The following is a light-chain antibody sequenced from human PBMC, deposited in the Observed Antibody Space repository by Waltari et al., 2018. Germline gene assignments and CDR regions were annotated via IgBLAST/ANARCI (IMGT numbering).Light chain of an antibody. V-gene: IGKV3-20*01. CDR1: QSVSRY. CDR2: ASS. CDR3: QKYDRLPAT. Sequence: EIVLTQAPGTLSLSPGARATFSCRAIQSVSRYLVWYQQKPGQAPRLLIYASSIRATGIPDRFSGSGYGTDFSLTISRLEPEDFAVYYCQKYDRLPATFGQGTKVEIK. J-gene: IGKJ1*01.